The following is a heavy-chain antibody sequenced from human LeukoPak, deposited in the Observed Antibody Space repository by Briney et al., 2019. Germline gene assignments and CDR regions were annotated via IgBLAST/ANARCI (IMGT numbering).Heavy chain of an antibody. V-gene: IGHV1-69*13. CDR1: GGTFSNDT. CDR2: IIPIFGTA. Sequence: SVKVSCKASGGTFSNDTISWVRQAPGQGLEWMGGIIPIFGTANYAQKFQGGVTITADESTSIAYMELSSLRSEDTAVYYCAKESYYYDSSGYYNWFDPWGRGTLVTVSS. CDR3: AKESYYYDSSGYYNWFDP. D-gene: IGHD3-22*01. J-gene: IGHJ5*02.